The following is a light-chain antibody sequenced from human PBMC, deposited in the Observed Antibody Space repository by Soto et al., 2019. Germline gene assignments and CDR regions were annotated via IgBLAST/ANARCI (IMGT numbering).Light chain of an antibody. CDR1: SSDVGGYNY. CDR2: DVT. Sequence: QSVLTQPASVSGSPGQSITISCTGTSSDVGGYNYVSWYQQHPGKAPKLMIYDVTNRPSGVSDRFSGSKSGNTASLTISGLQAEDEADYYCNSYTTSHTLVFGSGTKVTV. V-gene: IGLV2-14*01. J-gene: IGLJ1*01. CDR3: NSYTTSHTLV.